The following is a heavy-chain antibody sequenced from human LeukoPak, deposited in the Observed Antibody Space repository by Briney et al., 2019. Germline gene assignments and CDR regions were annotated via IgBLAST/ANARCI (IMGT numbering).Heavy chain of an antibody. J-gene: IGHJ4*02. CDR3: AKGLEPGYYDSSGYGQSYDY. CDR2: LSGSGDST. CDR1: GFTFTSYA. V-gene: IGHV3-23*01. D-gene: IGHD3-22*01. Sequence: GGSLRLSCAASGFTFTSYAMSWVRQSPGKGLEWVSALSGSGDSTYYADSVKGRFTISRDNSKNTLYLQMNSLRAEDTAVYYCAKGLEPGYYDSSGYGQSYDYWGQGALVTVSS.